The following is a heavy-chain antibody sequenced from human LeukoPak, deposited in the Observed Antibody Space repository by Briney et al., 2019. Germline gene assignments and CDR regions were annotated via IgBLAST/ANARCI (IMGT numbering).Heavy chain of an antibody. Sequence: SETLSLTCTVSGGTISSYYWSWIRQPAGKGLEWIGRIYTSGSTNYNPSLKSRVTISLDTSKNQFSLKLTSVTAADTAVYYCARHGGVVRGQGSDAFDIWGQGTMVTVSS. V-gene: IGHV4-4*07. J-gene: IGHJ3*02. CDR3: ARHGGVVRGQGSDAFDI. D-gene: IGHD3-10*01. CDR1: GGTISSYY. CDR2: IYTSGST.